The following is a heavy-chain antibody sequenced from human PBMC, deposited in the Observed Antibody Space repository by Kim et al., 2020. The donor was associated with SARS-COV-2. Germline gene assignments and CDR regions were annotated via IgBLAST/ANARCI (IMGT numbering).Heavy chain of an antibody. CDR3: ARGGCSSTSCYAGVWWFDP. V-gene: IGHV1-18*01. CDR1: GYTFTSYG. CDR2: ISAYNGNT. Sequence: ASVKVSCKASGYTFTSYGISWVRQAPGQGLEWMGWISAYNGNTNYAQKLQGRVTMTTDTSTSTAYMELRSLRSDDTAVYYCARGGCSSTSCYAGVWWFDPWGQGTLVTVSS. D-gene: IGHD2-2*01. J-gene: IGHJ5*02.